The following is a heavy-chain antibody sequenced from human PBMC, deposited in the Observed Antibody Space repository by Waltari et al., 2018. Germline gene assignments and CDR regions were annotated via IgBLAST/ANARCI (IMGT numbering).Heavy chain of an antibody. J-gene: IGHJ3*02. CDR2: IYHSGST. D-gene: IGHD3-3*01. V-gene: IGHV4-4*02. CDR3: AREGYYDFWSGYPDAFDI. Sequence: QVQLQESGPGLVKPSGTLSLTCAVSGGSISSSNWWSWVRQPPGKGLEWIGEIYHSGSTNYNPSLKSRVTISVDKSKNQFSLKLSSVTAADTAVYYCAREGYYDFWSGYPDAFDIWGQGTMVTVSS. CDR1: GGSISSSNW.